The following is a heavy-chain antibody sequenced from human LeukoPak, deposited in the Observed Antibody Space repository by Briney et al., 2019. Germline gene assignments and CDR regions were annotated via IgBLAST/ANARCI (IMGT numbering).Heavy chain of an antibody. D-gene: IGHD3-10*01. V-gene: IGHV3-73*01. CDR1: GFIFSDST. CDR2: IGSKRNNYAT. J-gene: IGHJ4*02. Sequence: GGSLRLSCAPSGFIFSDSTLHWVRQASGKGPEWVGRIGSKRNNYATEYADSVRGRFTISRDDSKNTAYLQMNSLKIEDTAMYYCTRGRYGSGSFDYWGQGTLVTVSS. CDR3: TRGRYGSGSFDY.